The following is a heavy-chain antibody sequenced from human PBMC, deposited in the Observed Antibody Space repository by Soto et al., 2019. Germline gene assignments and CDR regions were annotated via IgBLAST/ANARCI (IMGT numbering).Heavy chain of an antibody. Sequence: SETLSLTCTVSGGSISSYYWSWIRQPPGKGLEWIGYIYYSGSTNYNPSLKSRVTMTRDTSTSTVYMELSSLRSEDTAVYYCARDPRDTAMALSFDYWGQGTLVTVSS. CDR1: GGSISSYY. D-gene: IGHD5-18*01. J-gene: IGHJ4*02. CDR3: ARDPRDTAMALSFDY. V-gene: IGHV4-59*01. CDR2: IYYSGST.